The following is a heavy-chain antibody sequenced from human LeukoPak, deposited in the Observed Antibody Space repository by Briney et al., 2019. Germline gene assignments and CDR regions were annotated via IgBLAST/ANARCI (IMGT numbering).Heavy chain of an antibody. V-gene: IGHV1-69*13. D-gene: IGHD4-17*01. CDR1: GGTFSIYA. J-gene: IGHJ3*02. CDR3: ARKDYGDYSDAFDI. CDR2: IIPIFGTA. Sequence: PVTVSCKASGGTFSIYAISWVRQAPGQGLEWMGGIIPIFGTANYAQKFQGRVTITADESTSTAYMELSSLRSEDTAVYYCARKDYGDYSDAFDIWGQGTMVTVSS.